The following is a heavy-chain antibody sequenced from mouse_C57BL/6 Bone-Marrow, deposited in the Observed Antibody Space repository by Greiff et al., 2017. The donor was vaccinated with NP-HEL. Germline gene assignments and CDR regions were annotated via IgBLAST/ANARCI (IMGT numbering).Heavy chain of an antibody. V-gene: IGHV1-55*01. CDR1: GYTFTSYW. CDR2: IYPGSGST. CDR3: ARRYDYDEGYFDV. Sequence: VQLQQPGAELVKPGASVKMSCKASGYTFTSYWITWVKQRPGQGLEWIGDIYPGSGSTNYNEKFKSKATLTVDTSSSTAYMQLSSLTSEDSAVYYCARRYDYDEGYFDVWVTGTTVTVSS. D-gene: IGHD2-4*01. J-gene: IGHJ1*03.